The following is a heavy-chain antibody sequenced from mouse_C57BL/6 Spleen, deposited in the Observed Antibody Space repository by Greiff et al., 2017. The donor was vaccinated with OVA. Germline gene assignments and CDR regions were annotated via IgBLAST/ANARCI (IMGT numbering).Heavy chain of an antibody. D-gene: IGHD1-1*01. Sequence: EVQLQESGAELVRPGASVKLSCTASGFNIKDYYMHWVKQRPEQGLEWIGRIDPEDGDTEYAPKFQGKATMTADTSSNTAYLQLSSLTSEDTAVYYCTTHTPYYGSSSAYFDVWGTGTTVTVSS. CDR3: TTHTPYYGSSSAYFDV. V-gene: IGHV14-1*01. CDR1: GFNIKDYY. J-gene: IGHJ1*03. CDR2: IDPEDGDT.